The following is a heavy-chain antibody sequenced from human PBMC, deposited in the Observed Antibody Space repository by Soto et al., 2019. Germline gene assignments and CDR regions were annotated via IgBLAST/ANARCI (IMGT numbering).Heavy chain of an antibody. J-gene: IGHJ5*02. CDR2: IIPILGIA. V-gene: IGHV1-69*02. CDR3: ARANVAAAGPWFDP. D-gene: IGHD6-13*01. CDR1: GGTFSSYT. Sequence: QVQLVQSGAEVKKPGSSVKVSCKASGGTFSSYTISWVRQAPGQGLEWMGRIIPILGIANYAQKFQGRVTITADKSTSTAYMELSSLRSEDTAVYYWARANVAAAGPWFDPWGQGTLVTVSS.